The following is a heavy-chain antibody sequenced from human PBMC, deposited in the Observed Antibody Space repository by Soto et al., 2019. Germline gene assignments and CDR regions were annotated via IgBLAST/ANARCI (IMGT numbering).Heavy chain of an antibody. D-gene: IGHD1-26*01. CDR3: SRDSLSGSYYLDY. CDR2: IWYDASEK. Sequence: GGSLRLSCAASGFTFSSYEMNWVRQAPGKGLEWVAVIWYDASEKYYGDSVKGRFTISRDNSKNTLYLQMNSLRAEDTAVYYCSRDSLSGSYYLDYWGQGTLVTVSS. V-gene: IGHV3-33*08. J-gene: IGHJ4*02. CDR1: GFTFSSYE.